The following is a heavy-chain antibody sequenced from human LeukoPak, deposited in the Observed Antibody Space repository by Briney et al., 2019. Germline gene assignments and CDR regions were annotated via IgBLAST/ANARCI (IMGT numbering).Heavy chain of an antibody. J-gene: IGHJ1*01. V-gene: IGHV4-34*01. Sequence: SETLSLTCAVYGGSFSGYYWSWIRQPPGKGLEWIGEINHSGSTNYNPSLKSRVTISVDTSKNQFSLKLSSVTAADTAVYYCARGVRNDYVWGSASRYFQHRGQGTLVTVSS. CDR3: ARGVRNDYVWGSASRYFQH. CDR1: GGSFSGYY. CDR2: INHSGST. D-gene: IGHD3-16*01.